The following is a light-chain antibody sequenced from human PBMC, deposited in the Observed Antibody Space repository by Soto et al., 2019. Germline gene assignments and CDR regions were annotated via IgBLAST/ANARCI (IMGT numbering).Light chain of an antibody. J-gene: IGKJ1*01. V-gene: IGKV1-39*01. Sequence: DIQMTQSPSSLSASVGDRITITCRASQSISRYLNWYQHKPGKAPKLLINAASSLERGVPSRFSGSGSGTDFTLTISNLQPEDFATYYCQQSYSTPRTFGQGTKVDI. CDR2: AAS. CDR1: QSISRY. CDR3: QQSYSTPRT.